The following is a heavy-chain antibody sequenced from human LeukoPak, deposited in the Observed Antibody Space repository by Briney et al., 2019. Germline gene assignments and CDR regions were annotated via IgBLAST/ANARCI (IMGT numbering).Heavy chain of an antibody. CDR3: AKVDYGDYGFFDY. V-gene: IGHV3-23*01. Sequence: GGSLRLSCAASGLRFSSYAMSWVRQSPGKGLEWVSAISGNGGNTYYADSVKGRFTISRDNSKNTLYLQMNSLRAEDTAVYYCAKVDYGDYGFFDYWGQGTLVTVSS. CDR1: GLRFSSYA. CDR2: ISGNGGNT. D-gene: IGHD4-17*01. J-gene: IGHJ4*02.